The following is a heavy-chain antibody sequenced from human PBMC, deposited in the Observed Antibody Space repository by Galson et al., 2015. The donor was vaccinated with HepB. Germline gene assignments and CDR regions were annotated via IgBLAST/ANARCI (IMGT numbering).Heavy chain of an antibody. CDR3: AKDPYLYSALAGTMAGFDY. D-gene: IGHD6-19*01. V-gene: IGHV3-30*18. CDR1: GFTFSNYG. Sequence: SLRLSCAASGFTFSNYGMHWVRQAPGKGLEWVAVMSYDGSNKYYADSVKGRFTISRDNSKNTLYLQMNSLRAEDTALYYCAKDPYLYSALAGTMAGFDYWGQGTLVTVSS. CDR2: MSYDGSNK. J-gene: IGHJ4*02.